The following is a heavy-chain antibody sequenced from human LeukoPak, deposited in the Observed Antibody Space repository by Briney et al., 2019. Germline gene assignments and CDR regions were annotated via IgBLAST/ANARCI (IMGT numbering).Heavy chain of an antibody. CDR3: ARAGYSSSWPYYYYYGMDV. V-gene: IGHV1-8*02. Sequence: GASVNVSCKASGYTFIAHYMHWVRQATGQGLEWMGWMNPNSGNTGYAQKFQGRVTMTRNTSISTAYMELSSLRSEDTAVYYCARAGYSSSWPYYYYYGMDVWGQGTTVTVSS. D-gene: IGHD6-13*01. CDR1: GYTFIAHY. J-gene: IGHJ6*02. CDR2: MNPNSGNT.